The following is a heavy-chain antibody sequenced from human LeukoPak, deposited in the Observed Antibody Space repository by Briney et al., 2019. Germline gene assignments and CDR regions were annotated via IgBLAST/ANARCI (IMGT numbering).Heavy chain of an antibody. CDR2: ISSSSSYI. J-gene: IGHJ4*02. Sequence: GGSLRLSCAASGFTFSTYSMNWVRQAPGKGLEWVSFISSSSSYIYYADSVKGRFTISRDNAKNSLYLQMNSLRVGDTAVYYCAREHMYYYDSSGYPIDYWGQGTPVTVSS. CDR3: AREHMYYYDSSGYPIDY. V-gene: IGHV3-21*01. D-gene: IGHD3-22*01. CDR1: GFTFSTYS.